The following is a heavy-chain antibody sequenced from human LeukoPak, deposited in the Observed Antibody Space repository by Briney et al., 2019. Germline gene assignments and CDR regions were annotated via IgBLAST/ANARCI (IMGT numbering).Heavy chain of an antibody. CDR2: INGGGINT. D-gene: IGHD3-10*01. V-gene: IGHV3-23*01. CDR1: GFTFSNYA. J-gene: IGHJ3*01. Sequence: GGSLRLSCAASGFTFSNYAMNWVRRAPGKGLEWVSPINGGGINTYYPESVKGRFSISRDNSKNTVYLQMNSLRAEDTAVYYCAKDRSTSGSRAFDVWGQGTMVTVSS. CDR3: AKDRSTSGSRAFDV.